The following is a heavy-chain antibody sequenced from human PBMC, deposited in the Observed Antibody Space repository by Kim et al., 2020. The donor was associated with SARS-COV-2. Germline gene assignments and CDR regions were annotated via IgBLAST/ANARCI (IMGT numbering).Heavy chain of an antibody. CDR3: AKRGTYLRRGVPPQLLPYYFDY. Sequence: GGSLRLSCAASGFTFSSYAMSWVRQAPGKGLEWVSAISGSGGSTYYADSVKGRFTISRDNSKNTLYLQMNSLRAEDTAVYYCAKRGTYLRRGVPPQLLPYYFDYWGQGTLVTVSS. J-gene: IGHJ4*02. V-gene: IGHV3-23*01. D-gene: IGHD2-2*01. CDR2: ISGSGGST. CDR1: GFTFSSYA.